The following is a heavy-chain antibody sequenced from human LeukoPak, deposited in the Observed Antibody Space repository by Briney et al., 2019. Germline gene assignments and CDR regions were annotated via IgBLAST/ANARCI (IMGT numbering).Heavy chain of an antibody. J-gene: IGHJ4*02. CDR2: INPADSEA. V-gene: IGHV5-51*01. D-gene: IGHD2-21*01. CDR1: GYTFTRHW. CDR3: ARQGGDTSSWHTVDS. Sequence: GESLKISCKGSGYTFTRHWIGWVRQMPGQGLEWMGIINPADSEARYSPSFQGQVTISVDNSISTAYLQWNSLQASDPAMYFCARQGGDTSSWHTVDSWGQGAQVTVSS.